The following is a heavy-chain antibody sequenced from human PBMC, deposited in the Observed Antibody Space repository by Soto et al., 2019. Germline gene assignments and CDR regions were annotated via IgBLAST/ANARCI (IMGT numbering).Heavy chain of an antibody. CDR2: IGTAGDT. CDR1: GFTFSSYD. D-gene: IGHD4-17*01. J-gene: IGHJ4*02. CDR3: ARGPLHDYGGTFDY. V-gene: IGHV3-13*01. Sequence: GGSLRLSCAASGFTFSSYDMHWVRQATGKGLEWVSAIGTAGDTYYPGSVKGRFTISRENAKNSLYLQMNSLRAEDTAVYYCARGPLHDYGGTFDYWGQGTLVTVSS.